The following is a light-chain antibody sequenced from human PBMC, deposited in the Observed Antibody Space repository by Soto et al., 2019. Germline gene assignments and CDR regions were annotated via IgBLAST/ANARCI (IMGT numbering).Light chain of an antibody. CDR2: KAS. CDR3: QQYNSYSRT. Sequence: DIQMTQSPSTLSASVGDRVTITCRASQSISSWLAWYQQKPGKVPKLLIYKASSFESGVPSRFSGSGSGTEFTLTISSLQPDDFATYYCQQYNSYSRTFGKGTKVEIK. CDR1: QSISSW. J-gene: IGKJ1*01. V-gene: IGKV1-5*03.